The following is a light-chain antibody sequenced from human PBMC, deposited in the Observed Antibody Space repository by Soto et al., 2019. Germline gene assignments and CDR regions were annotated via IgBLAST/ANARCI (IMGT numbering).Light chain of an antibody. CDR2: GAS. J-gene: IGKJ1*01. CDR1: QSVTSSY. V-gene: IGKV3-20*01. Sequence: IVLTQSPGTLSLSPGERATLSCRASQSVTSSYLAWYQQKPGQAPRLLIYGASSRATGIPDRFSGSGSGTDFILTISRLEPEDFAVYYCQQYGSTPVTFGQGTKVDIK. CDR3: QQYGSTPVT.